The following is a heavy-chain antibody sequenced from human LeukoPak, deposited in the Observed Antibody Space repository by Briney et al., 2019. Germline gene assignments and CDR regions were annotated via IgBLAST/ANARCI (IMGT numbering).Heavy chain of an antibody. CDR2: ISSSGSTI. CDR3: AGPDYDFWT. J-gene: IGHJ5*02. Sequence: GGSLRLSCAASGFTFSSYEMNWVRQAPGKGLAWVSYISSSGSTIYYADSVKGRFTISRDNAKNSLYLQMNSLRAEDTAVYYCAGPDYDFWTWGQGTLVTVSS. D-gene: IGHD3-3*01. V-gene: IGHV3-48*03. CDR1: GFTFSSYE.